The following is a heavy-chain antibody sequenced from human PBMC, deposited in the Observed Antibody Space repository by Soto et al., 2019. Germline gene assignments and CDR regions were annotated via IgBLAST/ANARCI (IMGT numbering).Heavy chain of an antibody. D-gene: IGHD3-16*01. Sequence: GASVKVSCKASGYTFTGYYMHWVRQAPGQGLEWMGWINPNSGGTNYAQKFQGWVTMTRDTSISTAYMELSRLRSDDTAVYYCAREQGAAYPYYYGMDVWGQGTTVTSP. CDR2: INPNSGGT. V-gene: IGHV1-2*04. CDR1: GYTFTGYY. CDR3: AREQGAAYPYYYGMDV. J-gene: IGHJ6*02.